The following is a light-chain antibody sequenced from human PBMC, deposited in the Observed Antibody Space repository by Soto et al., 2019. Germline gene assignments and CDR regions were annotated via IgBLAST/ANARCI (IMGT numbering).Light chain of an antibody. CDR2: FGS. J-gene: IGKJ1*01. CDR1: QSLLHSNGYNY. CDR3: MQALQTPRT. Sequence: DIVMTQSPLSLPVTPGEPASISCRASQSLLHSNGYNYWDWYLQKPGQSPQLLIYFGSNRASGVPDRFSGSGSGTDFTLKISRVEGEDVGVYYCMQALQTPRTFGQGTKVEIK. V-gene: IGKV2-28*01.